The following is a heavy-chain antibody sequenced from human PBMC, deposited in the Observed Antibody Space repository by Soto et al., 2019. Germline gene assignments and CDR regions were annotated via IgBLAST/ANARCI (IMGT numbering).Heavy chain of an antibody. V-gene: IGHV4-34*01. CDR3: ARGRVGYYYYYYGMDV. Sequence: SETLSLTCAVYGGSFSGYYWSWIRQPPGKGLEWIGEINHSGSTNYNPSLKSRVTISVDTSKNQFSLKLSSVTAADTAVYYCARGRVGYYYYYYGMDVWGQGTTVTVSS. D-gene: IGHD1-26*01. CDR1: GGSFSGYY. CDR2: INHSGST. J-gene: IGHJ6*02.